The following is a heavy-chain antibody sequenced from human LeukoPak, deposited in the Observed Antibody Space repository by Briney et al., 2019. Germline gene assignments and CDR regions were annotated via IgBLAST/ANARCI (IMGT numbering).Heavy chain of an antibody. Sequence: GGSLRLSCAASGFTFSSYGMHWVRQAPGKVLEGVAFIRYDGSNKYYADSVKGRFTISRDNSKNTLYLQMNSLRAEDTAVYYCAKESSEEYSYGPLDYWGQGTLVTVSS. CDR3: AKESSEEYSYGPLDY. D-gene: IGHD5-18*01. CDR1: GFTFSSYG. CDR2: IRYDGSNK. J-gene: IGHJ4*02. V-gene: IGHV3-30*02.